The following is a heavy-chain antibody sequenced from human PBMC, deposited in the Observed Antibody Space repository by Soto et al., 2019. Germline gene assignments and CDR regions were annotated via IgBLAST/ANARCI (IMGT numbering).Heavy chain of an antibody. V-gene: IGHV1-69*13. J-gene: IGHJ4*02. CDR3: ATIGLMGNDY. Sequence: ASVKVSCKASGGTFSSYAISWVRQAPGQGLEWMGGIIPIFGTANYAQKFQGRVTITADESTSTAYMELSSLRSEDTAVYYCATIGLMGNDYWGQGTLVTVSS. CDR1: GGTFSSYA. D-gene: IGHD2-15*01. CDR2: IIPIFGTA.